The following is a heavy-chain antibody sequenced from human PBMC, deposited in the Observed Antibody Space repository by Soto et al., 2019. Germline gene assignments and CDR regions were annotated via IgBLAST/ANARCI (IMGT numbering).Heavy chain of an antibody. CDR3: ARGLIYDSSGYYFDY. CDR2: INPSGGST. D-gene: IGHD3-22*01. Sequence: ASVKVSCKASGYSFTSDAIHWMRQAPGQRLEWMGWINPSGGSTRYAQKFQGRVTMTRDTSTSTVYMELSSLRSEDTAVYYCARGLIYDSSGYYFDYWGQGTLVTVSS. CDR1: GYSFTSDA. J-gene: IGHJ4*02. V-gene: IGHV1-46*01.